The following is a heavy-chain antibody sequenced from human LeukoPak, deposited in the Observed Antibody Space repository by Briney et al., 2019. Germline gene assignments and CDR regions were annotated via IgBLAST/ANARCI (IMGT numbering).Heavy chain of an antibody. CDR1: GFTFSSYE. V-gene: IGHV3-48*03. Sequence: PGGSLRLSCAASGFTFSSYEMNWVRQAPGKGLEWVSYISSSGSTIYYADSVKGRFTISRGNAKNSLYLQMNSLRAEDTAVYYCARDVGFWSGIENWFDPWGQGTLVTVSS. D-gene: IGHD3-3*01. CDR3: ARDVGFWSGIENWFDP. J-gene: IGHJ5*02. CDR2: ISSSGSTI.